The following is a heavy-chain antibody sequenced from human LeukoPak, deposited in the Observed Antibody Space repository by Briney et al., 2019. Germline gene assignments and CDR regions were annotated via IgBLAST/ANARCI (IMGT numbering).Heavy chain of an antibody. CDR1: GGSISSYY. V-gene: IGHV4-39*01. CDR3: ARPVTRRGVVVVAAQNWFDP. D-gene: IGHD2-15*01. Sequence: SETLSLTCTVSGGSISSYYWGWIRQPPGKGLEWIGSIYYSGSTYYNPSLKSRVTISVDTSKNQFSLKLSSVTAADTAVYYCARPVTRRGVVVVAAQNWFDPWGQGTLVTVSS. CDR2: IYYSGST. J-gene: IGHJ5*02.